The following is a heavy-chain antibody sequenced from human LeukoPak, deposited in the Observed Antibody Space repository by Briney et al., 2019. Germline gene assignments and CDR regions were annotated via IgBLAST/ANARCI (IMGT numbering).Heavy chain of an antibody. CDR2: ISAYNGNT. V-gene: IGHV1-18*01. J-gene: IGHJ2*01. D-gene: IGHD4-17*01. Sequence: GASVKVSCKTSGGTFSSYAISWVRQAPGQGLEWMGWISAYNGNTNYAQKLQGRVTMTTDTSTSTAYMELRSLRSDDTAVYYCARDSPYGDLRRYFDLWGRGTLVTVSS. CDR1: GGTFSSYA. CDR3: ARDSPYGDLRRYFDL.